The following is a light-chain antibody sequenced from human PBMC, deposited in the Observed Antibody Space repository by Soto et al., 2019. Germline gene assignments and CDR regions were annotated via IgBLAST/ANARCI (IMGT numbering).Light chain of an antibody. CDR2: GNS. CDR3: QSYDSSLSVWV. Sequence: QSVLTQPPSVSGAPGLRVTISCTGSSSNIGAGYDVHWYQQLPGTAPKLLIYGNSNRPSGVPDRFSGSKSATSASLAITELQAEDEADYYCQSYDSSLSVWVFGGGTKLTVL. V-gene: IGLV1-40*01. CDR1: SSNIGAGYD. J-gene: IGLJ3*02.